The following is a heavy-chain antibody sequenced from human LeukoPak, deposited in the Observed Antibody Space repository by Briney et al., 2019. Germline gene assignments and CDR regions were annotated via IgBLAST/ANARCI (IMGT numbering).Heavy chain of an antibody. CDR2: VSYDGTDT. V-gene: IGHV3-30*09. CDR1: GFTFTNYA. D-gene: IGHD6-25*01. J-gene: IGHJ2*01. CDR3: ARTAARYFDL. Sequence: GGSLRLSCAASGFTFTNYAMNWVRQAPGKGLEWVATVSYDGTDTSYADSVKGRFAIFRDNSKNTLYLQMNSLRTEDTAVYYCARTAARYFDLWGRGTLVTVSS.